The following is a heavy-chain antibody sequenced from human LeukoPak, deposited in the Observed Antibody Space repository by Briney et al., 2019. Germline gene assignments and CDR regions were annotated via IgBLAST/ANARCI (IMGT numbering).Heavy chain of an antibody. CDR1: GGSISHYY. V-gene: IGHV4-4*07. Sequence: KTSETLSLTCTVSGGSISHYYWGWIRQPAGKGLEWIGRIYTSGSTNYNPSLKSRVTMSVDTSKNQFFLKLSSVTAADTAVYYCARVYYDGSGYYFDYWGQGTLVTVSS. J-gene: IGHJ4*02. CDR3: ARVYYDGSGYYFDY. D-gene: IGHD3-22*01. CDR2: IYTSGST.